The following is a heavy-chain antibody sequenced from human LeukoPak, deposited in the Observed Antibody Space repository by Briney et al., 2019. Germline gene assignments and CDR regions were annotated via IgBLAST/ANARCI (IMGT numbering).Heavy chain of an antibody. Sequence: GGSLRLSCAASGFIVSGTYMTWVRQAPGKGLECVSVIYSGGDTYYTDSVKGRFTISRDNSKNTLYVQMNSLRAADTAVYYCAKGLPYTGYDYWFDPWGQGTLVTVSS. CDR2: IYSGGDT. V-gene: IGHV3-53*01. CDR1: GFIVSGTY. CDR3: AKGLPYTGYDYWFDP. D-gene: IGHD5-12*01. J-gene: IGHJ5*02.